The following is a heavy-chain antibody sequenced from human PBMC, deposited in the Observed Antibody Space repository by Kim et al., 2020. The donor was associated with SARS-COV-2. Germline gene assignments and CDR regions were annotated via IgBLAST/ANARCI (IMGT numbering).Heavy chain of an antibody. CDR1: GFTFDDYA. CDR3: AKGLAYGSGSYGSFDY. J-gene: IGHJ4*02. Sequence: GGSLRLSCAGSGFTFDDYAMHWVRQGPGKGLEWVSGISWNSGDIGHADSVKGRFTISRDNAKNSLYLQMKSLRTEDTALYYCAKGLAYGSGSYGSFDYWGQGTLVTVSS. CDR2: ISWNSGDI. D-gene: IGHD3-10*01. V-gene: IGHV3-9*01.